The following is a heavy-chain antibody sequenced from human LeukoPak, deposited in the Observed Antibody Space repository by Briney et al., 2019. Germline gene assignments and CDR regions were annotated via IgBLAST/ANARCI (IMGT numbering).Heavy chain of an antibody. CDR2: IYHSGST. D-gene: IGHD3-3*01. V-gene: IGHV4-38-2*02. CDR3: ARAPYYDIWSGYSDNYFDP. Sequence: SETLSLTCTVSGYSISSGYYWGWIRQPPGKGLEWIGSIYHSGSTYYNPSLKSRVTISVDTSKNHFSLKLNSVTTADTAVYYCARAPYYDIWSGYSDNYFDPWGQGTLVTVSS. CDR1: GYSISSGYY. J-gene: IGHJ5*02.